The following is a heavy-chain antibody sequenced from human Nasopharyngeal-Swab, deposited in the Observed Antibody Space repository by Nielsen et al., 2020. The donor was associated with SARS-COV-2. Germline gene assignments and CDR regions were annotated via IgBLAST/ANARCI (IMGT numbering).Heavy chain of an antibody. CDR2: INHSGST. D-gene: IGHD6-19*01. CDR1: GGSFSGYY. V-gene: IGHV4-34*01. CDR3: ARGRVGGWRNPFDY. J-gene: IGHJ4*02. Sequence: SETLSRTCAVYGGSFSGYYWSWIRQPPGKGLEWIGEINHSGSTNYNPSLKSRVTISVDTSKNQFSLKLSSVTAADTAVYYCARGRVGGWRNPFDYWGQGTLVTVSS.